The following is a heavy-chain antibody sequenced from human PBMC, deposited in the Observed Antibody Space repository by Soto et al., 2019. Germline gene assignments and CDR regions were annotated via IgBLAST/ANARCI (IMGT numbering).Heavy chain of an antibody. Sequence: PGGSLRLSCAASGFTFSDYYMNWIRQAPGKGLEWVSYISSSGSTIYYADSVKGRFTISRDNAKNSLYLQMNSLRAEDTAVYYCARGSVLMVYAIDYWGQGTLVTVSS. D-gene: IGHD2-8*01. CDR2: ISSSGSTI. V-gene: IGHV3-11*01. CDR1: GFTFSDYY. CDR3: ARGSVLMVYAIDY. J-gene: IGHJ4*02.